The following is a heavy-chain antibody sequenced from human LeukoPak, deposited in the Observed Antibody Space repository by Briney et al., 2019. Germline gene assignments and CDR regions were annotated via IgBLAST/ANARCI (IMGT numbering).Heavy chain of an antibody. CDR3: ARGRLGYYGSGSFHKGFDP. CDR2: INHSGST. J-gene: IGHJ5*02. CDR1: GGSFSGYY. V-gene: IGHV4-34*01. D-gene: IGHD3-10*01. Sequence: SQTLSLTCAVYGGSFSGYYWSWIRQPPGKGLEWIGEINHSGSTNYNPSLKSRVTISVDTSKNQFSLKLSSVTAADTAVYYCARGRLGYYGSGSFHKGFDPWGQGTLVTVSS.